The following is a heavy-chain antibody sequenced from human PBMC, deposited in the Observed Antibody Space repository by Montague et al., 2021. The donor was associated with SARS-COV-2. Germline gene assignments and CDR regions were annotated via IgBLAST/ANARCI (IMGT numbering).Heavy chain of an antibody. CDR2: IFYSGST. J-gene: IGHJ5*02. CDR1: GGSISSSSYY. D-gene: IGHD3-16*01. V-gene: IGHV4-39*07. Sequence: SETLSLTCTVSGGSISSSSYYWGWLRQPPGKGLEWIGNIFYSGSTFHNPSLKSRVTISVDTSKNQFSLRLSSVTAADMAVYYCARDGGTVVTFFGVGYLRGGINWFDPWGQGTMVTVSS. CDR3: ARDGGTVVTFFGVGYLRGGINWFDP.